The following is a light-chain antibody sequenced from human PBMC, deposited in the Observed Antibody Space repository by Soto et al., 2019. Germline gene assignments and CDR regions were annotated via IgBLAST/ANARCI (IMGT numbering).Light chain of an antibody. CDR3: QSYDSSLSGWV. V-gene: IGLV1-44*01. CDR2: SNN. CDR1: RSNIAANT. J-gene: IGLJ3*02. Sequence: QLVLTQPPSASGAPGQRVTISCSGSRSNIAANTVNWYQQFPGTAPKLLIYSNNQRPSGVPDRFSGSKSGTSASLAITGLQAEDEADYYCQSYDSSLSGWVFGGGTKLTVL.